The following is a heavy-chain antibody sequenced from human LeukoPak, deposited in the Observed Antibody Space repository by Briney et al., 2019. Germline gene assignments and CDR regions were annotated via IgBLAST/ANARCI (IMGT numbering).Heavy chain of an antibody. CDR1: GFTFSSYA. D-gene: IGHD3-22*01. Sequence: PGRSLRLSCAASGFTFSSYAMHWVRQAPGKGLEWVAFIRYDGSNEYDAASVKRRFTISRDNSKNTLYLQMNSLRTEATAVYYCARGLYYYDSSGYPDWGQGTLVTVSS. CDR3: ARGLYYYDSSGYPD. V-gene: IGHV3-30*04. J-gene: IGHJ4*02. CDR2: IRYDGSNE.